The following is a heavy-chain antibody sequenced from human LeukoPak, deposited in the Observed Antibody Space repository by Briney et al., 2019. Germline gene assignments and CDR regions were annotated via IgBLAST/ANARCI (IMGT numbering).Heavy chain of an antibody. D-gene: IGHD1-26*01. CDR3: ARVGGWRGYSRSYLKKFPFDY. J-gene: IGHJ4*02. CDR1: GGSFSGYY. CDR2: INHSGST. Sequence: PSETLSLTCAVYGGSFSGYYWSWIRQPPGKGLEWIGEINHSGSTNYNPSLKSRVTISVDTSKNQFSLKLSSVTAADTAVYYCARVGGWRGYSRSYLKKFPFDYWGQGTLVTVSS. V-gene: IGHV4-34*01.